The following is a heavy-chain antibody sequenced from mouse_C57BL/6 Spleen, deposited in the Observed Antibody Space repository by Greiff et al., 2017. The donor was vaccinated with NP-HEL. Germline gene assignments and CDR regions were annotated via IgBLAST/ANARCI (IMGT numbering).Heavy chain of an antibody. CDR3: ARESYDDFGY. J-gene: IGHJ2*01. D-gene: IGHD1-1*01. V-gene: IGHV1-61*01. CDR1: GYTFTSYW. CDR2: IYPSDSET. Sequence: QVQLQQPGAELVRPGSSVKLSCKASGYTFTSYWMDWVKQRPGQGLEWIGNIYPSDSETHYNQKFKDKATLTVDKSSSTAYMQLSSLTSEDSAVYYCARESYDDFGYWGQGTTLPVSS.